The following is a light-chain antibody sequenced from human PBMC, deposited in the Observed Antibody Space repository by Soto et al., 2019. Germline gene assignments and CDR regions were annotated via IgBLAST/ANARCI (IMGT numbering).Light chain of an antibody. V-gene: IGLV2-8*01. Sequence: QSALTQPPSASGSPEQSVTISCAGSSSDIGASNSVSWYQQHPGKAPKLLISEVTKRPSGAPDRFSGSKSGNTASLTVSGLQADDEADYYCGSKAGSNKHVVFGGGTKLTVL. CDR2: EVT. CDR3: GSKAGSNKHVV. J-gene: IGLJ2*01. CDR1: SSDIGASNS.